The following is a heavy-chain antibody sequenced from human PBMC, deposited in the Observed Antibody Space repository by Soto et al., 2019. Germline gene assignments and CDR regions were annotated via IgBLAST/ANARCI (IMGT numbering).Heavy chain of an antibody. CDR2: MNPNSGNT. Sequence: ASVKVSCKASGYTFTSYDINWVRQATGQGLEWMGWMNPNSGNTGYAQKFQGRVTMTRNTSISTAYMELSSLRSEDTAVYYCGSLTVTTHAFDYWGQGTLVTVSS. D-gene: IGHD4-17*01. J-gene: IGHJ4*02. V-gene: IGHV1-8*01. CDR3: GSLTVTTHAFDY. CDR1: GYTFTSYD.